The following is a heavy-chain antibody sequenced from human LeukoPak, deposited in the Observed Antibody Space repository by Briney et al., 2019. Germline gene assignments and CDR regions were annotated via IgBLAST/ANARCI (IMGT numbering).Heavy chain of an antibody. J-gene: IGHJ4*02. D-gene: IGHD3-22*01. Sequence: GGSLRLSCAASGFTFSSYEMNWVSQAPGKGLEWVSYISSSGRTIDYADSVKGRFTISRDNAKNSLYLQMNSLRAEDTAVYYCAKDPTHFRVWDDYDNTRLNYWGQGTLVTVSS. CDR3: AKDPTHFRVWDDYDNTRLNY. CDR1: GFTFSSYE. V-gene: IGHV3-48*03. CDR2: ISSSGRTI.